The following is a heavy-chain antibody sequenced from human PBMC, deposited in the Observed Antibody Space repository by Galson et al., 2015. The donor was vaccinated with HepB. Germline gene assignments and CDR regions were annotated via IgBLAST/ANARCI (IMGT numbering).Heavy chain of an antibody. D-gene: IGHD2-15*01. CDR3: ARVGCSGGSCYFDY. Sequence: LRLSCAASGFTVSSNYMSWVRQAPGKGLEWVSVIYSGGSTYYADSVKGRFTISRDNSKNTLYLQMNSLRAEDTAVYYCARVGCSGGSCYFDYWGQGTLVTVSS. CDR2: IYSGGST. J-gene: IGHJ4*02. CDR1: GFTVSSNY. V-gene: IGHV3-53*01.